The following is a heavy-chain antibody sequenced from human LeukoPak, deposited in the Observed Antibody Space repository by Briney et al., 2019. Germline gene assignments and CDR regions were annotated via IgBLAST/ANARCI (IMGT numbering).Heavy chain of an antibody. D-gene: IGHD2-2*01. CDR1: GYTFTSYY. CDR2: INPNSGGT. Sequence: GASVKVSCKASGYTFTSYYMHWVRQAPGQGLEWMGWINPNSGGTNYAQKFQGRVTMTRDTSISTAYMELSRLRSDDTAVYYCARGGYCSSTSCSRDAFDIWGQGTMVTVSS. J-gene: IGHJ3*02. V-gene: IGHV1-2*02. CDR3: ARGGYCSSTSCSRDAFDI.